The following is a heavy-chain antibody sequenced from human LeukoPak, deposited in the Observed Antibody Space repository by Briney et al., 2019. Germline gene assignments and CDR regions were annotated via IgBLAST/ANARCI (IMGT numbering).Heavy chain of an antibody. D-gene: IGHD5-12*01. J-gene: IGHJ5*02. CDR3: ATVDIVATIRGWFDP. V-gene: IGHV1-69-2*01. Sequence: ASVEVSXKVSGYTFTDYYMHWVQQAPGKGLEWMGLVDPEDGETIYAEKFQGRVTITADTSTDTAYMELSSLRSEDTAVYYCATVDIVATIRGWFDPWGQGTLVTVSS. CDR1: GYTFTDYY. CDR2: VDPEDGET.